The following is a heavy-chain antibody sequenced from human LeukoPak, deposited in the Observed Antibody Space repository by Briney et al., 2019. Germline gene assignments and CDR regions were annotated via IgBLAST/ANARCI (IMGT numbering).Heavy chain of an antibody. Sequence: PSETLSLTCTVSGGSISSYYWSWVRQPPGKGLEWIGDIYYSGSTNYNPSLKSRVTISVDTSKNQFSLKLSSVTAADTAVYYCARAVEMATIFLDYWGQGTLVTVSS. D-gene: IGHD5-12*01. CDR3: ARAVEMATIFLDY. CDR2: IYYSGST. V-gene: IGHV4-59*12. J-gene: IGHJ4*02. CDR1: GGSISSYY.